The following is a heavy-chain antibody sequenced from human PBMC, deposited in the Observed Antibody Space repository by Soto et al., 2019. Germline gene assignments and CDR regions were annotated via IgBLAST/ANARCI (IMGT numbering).Heavy chain of an antibody. CDR1: GYTFSHYW. CDR2: VNPDGTIT. D-gene: IGHD6-19*01. Sequence: GGSLRLSCAASGYTFSHYWMHWVRQAPGKGLVWVSRVNPDGTITTYADSVKGRFTISRDNSKNTVYLQVNSLRAEDTAVYYCAKIAEAVAGTVYGSWGQGTLVTVSS. CDR3: AKIAEAVAGTVYGS. J-gene: IGHJ5*02. V-gene: IGHV3-74*01.